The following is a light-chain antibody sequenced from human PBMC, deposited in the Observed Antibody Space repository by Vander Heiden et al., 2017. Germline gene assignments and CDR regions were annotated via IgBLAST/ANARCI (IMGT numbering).Light chain of an antibody. CDR1: QSVLYSSNNKNY. CDR2: WAS. Sequence: DIVMTQSLDSLAVSLGERATINCKSSQSVLYSSNNKNYLVWYQQKPGQPPKLLIYWASTRESGVPDRFSGSASGTDFTLTISSLQAEDVAVYYCQQYYTTPYTFGQGTKLEIK. V-gene: IGKV4-1*01. CDR3: QQYYTTPYT. J-gene: IGKJ2*01.